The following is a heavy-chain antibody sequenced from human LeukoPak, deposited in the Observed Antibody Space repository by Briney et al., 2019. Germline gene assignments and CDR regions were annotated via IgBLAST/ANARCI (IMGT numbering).Heavy chain of an antibody. CDR3: ARVRYFDWLSNAFDI. CDR2: IKQDGSEK. V-gene: IGHV3-7*01. Sequence: GGSLRLSCAASGFTFSSYWMSWVRQAPGKGLEWVANIKQDGSEKYYVDSVKGRFTISRDNAKNSLYLQMNSLRAEDTAVYYCARVRYFDWLSNAFDIWDQGTMVTVSS. J-gene: IGHJ3*02. D-gene: IGHD3-9*01. CDR1: GFTFSSYW.